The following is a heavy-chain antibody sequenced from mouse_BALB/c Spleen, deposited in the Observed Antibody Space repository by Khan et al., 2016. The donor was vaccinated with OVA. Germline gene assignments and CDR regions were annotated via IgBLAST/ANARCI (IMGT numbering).Heavy chain of an antibody. CDR2: IKYSGST. D-gene: IGHD1-1*01. CDR1: GYSITSDYA. Sequence: EVQLQESGPGLVKPSQSLSLTCTVTGYSITSDYAWNWIRQFPGNKLEWMGYIKYSGSTSYNPSLISRISITRHKSKDRFFLPLSAVTTEDTATDYCARSGTITTVVATDFDYWGQGTTLTVAS. CDR3: ARSGTITTVVATDFDY. J-gene: IGHJ2*01. V-gene: IGHV3-2*02.